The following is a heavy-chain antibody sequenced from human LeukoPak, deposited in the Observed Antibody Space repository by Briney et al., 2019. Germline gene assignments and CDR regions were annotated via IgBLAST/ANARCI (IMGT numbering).Heavy chain of an antibody. J-gene: IGHJ5*02. CDR2: INPNSGGT. CDR1: GYTFTGYY. CDR3: ARDSGVWFGELSS. Sequence: ASVKVSCKASGYTFTGYYMHWVRQAPGQGLEWMGWINPNSGGTNYAQKFQGRVTMTRDTSISTAYMELSSLRSDDTAVYYCARDSGVWFGELSSWGQGTLVTVSS. D-gene: IGHD3-10*01. V-gene: IGHV1-2*02.